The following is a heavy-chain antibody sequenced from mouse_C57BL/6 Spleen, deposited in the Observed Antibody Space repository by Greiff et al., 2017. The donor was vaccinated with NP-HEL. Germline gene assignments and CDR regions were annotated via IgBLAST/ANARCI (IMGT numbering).Heavy chain of an antibody. CDR3: ARRDGNYPAAY. CDR2: IHPNSGST. D-gene: IGHD2-1*01. V-gene: IGHV1-64*01. Sequence: QVQLQQPGAELVKPGASVKLSCKASGYTFTSYWMHWVKQRPGQGLEWIGMIHPNSGSTNYNAKFKSKATLTVDKSSSTAYMQLSSLTSEDSAVYYCARRDGNYPAAYWGQGTLVTVSA. CDR1: GYTFTSYW. J-gene: IGHJ3*01.